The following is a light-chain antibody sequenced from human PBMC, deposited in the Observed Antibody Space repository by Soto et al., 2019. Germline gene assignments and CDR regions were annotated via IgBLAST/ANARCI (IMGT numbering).Light chain of an antibody. CDR1: SSNIESNT. J-gene: IGLJ3*02. CDR3: SSYTISTTWV. CDR2: NTN. V-gene: IGLV1-44*01. Sequence: QSVLTQPPSASGTHGQRVTISCSGSSSNIESNTVNWYQQLPGTAPKLLIYNTNQRPSGVPDRFSGSKSGTSASLAISGLQADDEADYYCSSYTISTTWVFGGGTKVTVL.